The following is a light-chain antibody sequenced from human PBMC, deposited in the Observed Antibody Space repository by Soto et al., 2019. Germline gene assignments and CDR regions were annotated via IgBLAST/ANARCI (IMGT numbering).Light chain of an antibody. J-gene: IGKJ2*01. Sequence: EIVLTQSPDTLSLSPGERATLSCRASQNVGTYLTWFQQTPGQAPRRLIYDASTRVSGVPARFSGSVSGTAFTLTISSLEPEDFVVYYCQQCSNWPTYTYGQGTKLEIK. CDR3: QQCSNWPTYT. CDR2: DAS. V-gene: IGKV3-11*01. CDR1: QNVGTY.